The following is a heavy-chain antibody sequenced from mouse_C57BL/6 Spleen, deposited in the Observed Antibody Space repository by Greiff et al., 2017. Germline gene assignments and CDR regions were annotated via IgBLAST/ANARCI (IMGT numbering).Heavy chain of an antibody. CDR3: ARRVNWNLDY. D-gene: IGHD4-1*01. J-gene: IGHJ2*01. V-gene: IGHV1-82*01. Sequence: VQRVESGPELVKPGASVKISCKASGYAFSSSWMNWVKQRPGKGLEWIGRIYPGDGDPNYNGQFKGKATLTADKSSSTAYMQLSSLTSQDSAVYFFARRVNWNLDYWGKGTTLTVSS. CDR1: GYAFSSSW. CDR2: IYPGDGDP.